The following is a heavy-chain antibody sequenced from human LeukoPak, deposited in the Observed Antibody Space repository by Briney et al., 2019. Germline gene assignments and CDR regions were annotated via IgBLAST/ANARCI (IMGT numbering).Heavy chain of an antibody. V-gene: IGHV5-10-1*01. D-gene: IGHD3-10*01. Sequence: GESLKISCKGSGYSFTSYWICWVRQMPGKGLEWMGRIDPSDSYTNYSPSFQGHVTISADKSISTAYLQWSSLKASDTAMYYCARRLSYGSGSLYWFDPWGQGTLVTVSS. CDR3: ARRLSYGSGSLYWFDP. CDR1: GYSFTSYW. CDR2: IDPSDSYT. J-gene: IGHJ5*02.